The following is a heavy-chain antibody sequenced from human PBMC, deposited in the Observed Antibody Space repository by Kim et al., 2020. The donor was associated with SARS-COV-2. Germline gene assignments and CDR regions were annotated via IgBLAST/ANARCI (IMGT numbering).Heavy chain of an antibody. CDR3: ARADSNYVAYYYYGMDV. CDR1: GFTFSSYG. D-gene: IGHD4-4*01. Sequence: GGSLRLSCAASGFTFSSYGMHWVRQAPGKGLEWVAVIWYDGSNKYYADSVKGRFTISRDNSKNTLYLQMNSLRAEDTAVYYCARADSNYVAYYYYGMDVWGQGTTVTVSS. CDR2: IWYDGSNK. J-gene: IGHJ6*02. V-gene: IGHV3-33*01.